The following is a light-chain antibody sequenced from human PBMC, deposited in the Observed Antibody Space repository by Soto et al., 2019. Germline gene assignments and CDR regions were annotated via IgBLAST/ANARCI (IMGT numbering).Light chain of an antibody. V-gene: IGKV1-9*01. CDR2: AAS. Sequence: TQSPAILSVSPGERATLSCRASQSVGRNLAWYQQKPGKAPKLLIYAASTLQTGVPSRFSGSESGTDFTLTISSLQPDDFATYYCQQVNKYPLTFGGGTKVEI. J-gene: IGKJ4*01. CDR3: QQVNKYPLT. CDR1: QSVGRN.